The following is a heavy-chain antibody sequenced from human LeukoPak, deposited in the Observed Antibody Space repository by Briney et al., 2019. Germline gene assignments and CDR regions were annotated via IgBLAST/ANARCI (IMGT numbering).Heavy chain of an antibody. D-gene: IGHD5-18*01. CDR2: INHSGST. CDR1: GGSFSGYY. V-gene: IGHV4-34*01. J-gene: IGHJ4*02. CDR3: ARVSGYSYGSPFDY. Sequence: SETLSLTCAVYGGSFSGYYWSCIRQPPGKGLEWIGEINHSGSTNYNPSLKSRVTISVDTSKNQFSLKLSSVTAADTAVYYCARVSGYSYGSPFDYWGQGTLVTVSS.